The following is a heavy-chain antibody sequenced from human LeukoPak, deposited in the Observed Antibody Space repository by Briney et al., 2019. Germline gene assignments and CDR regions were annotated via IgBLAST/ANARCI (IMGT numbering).Heavy chain of an antibody. D-gene: IGHD6-13*01. Sequence: SETLSLTCTVSGGSISSSSYYWGWIRQPPGKGLEWIGSIYYSGSTYYNPSLKSRVTISVDTSKNQFSLKLSSVTAADTAVYYCASRIAAAVTGWGQGTLATVSS. CDR3: ASRIAAAVTG. CDR1: GGSISSSSYY. CDR2: IYYSGST. J-gene: IGHJ4*02. V-gene: IGHV4-39*07.